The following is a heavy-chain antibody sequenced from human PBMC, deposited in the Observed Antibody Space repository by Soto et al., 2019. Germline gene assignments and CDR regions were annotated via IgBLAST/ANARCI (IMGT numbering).Heavy chain of an antibody. CDR3: ARGGRRFPLIVVVPSVFDP. Sequence: SETLSLTCAVNGGSFSDYYWSWIRQPPGKGLEWIGEIYHSGDTNYNPSLKRRVTISIDTSKNQFFLKLTSVTAADTALYYCARGGRRFPLIVVVPSVFDPWGQGTLVTSPQ. V-gene: IGHV4-34*01. CDR1: GGSFSDYY. D-gene: IGHD3-22*01. J-gene: IGHJ5*02. CDR2: IYHSGDT.